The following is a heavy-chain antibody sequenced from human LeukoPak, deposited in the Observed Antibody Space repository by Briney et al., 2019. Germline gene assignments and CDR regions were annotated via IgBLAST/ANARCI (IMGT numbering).Heavy chain of an antibody. V-gene: IGHV1-2*02. D-gene: IGHD2-15*01. CDR1: GYTFTGYY. Sequence: ASVKVSCKASGYTFTGYYMHWVRQAPGQGLEWMGWINPNSGGTNYAQKFRGRVTMTRDTSISTAYMELSRLRSDDTAVYYCAGGYCSGGSCYDFDYWGQGTLVTVSP. CDR3: AGGYCSGGSCYDFDY. CDR2: INPNSGGT. J-gene: IGHJ4*02.